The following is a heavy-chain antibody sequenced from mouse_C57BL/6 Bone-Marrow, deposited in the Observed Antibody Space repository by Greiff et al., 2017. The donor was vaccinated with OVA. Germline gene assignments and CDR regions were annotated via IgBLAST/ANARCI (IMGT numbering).Heavy chain of an antibody. V-gene: IGHV5-15*01. D-gene: IGHD1-1*01. CDR1: GFTFSDYG. CDR3: ARGNGSRPFAY. J-gene: IGHJ3*01. Sequence: EVMLVESGGGLVQPGGSLKLSCAASGFTFSDYGMAWVRQAPRKGPEWVAFISNLAYSIYYADTVTGRFTISRENAKNTLYLEMSSLRSEDTAMYYCARGNGSRPFAYWGQGTLVTVSA. CDR2: ISNLAYSI.